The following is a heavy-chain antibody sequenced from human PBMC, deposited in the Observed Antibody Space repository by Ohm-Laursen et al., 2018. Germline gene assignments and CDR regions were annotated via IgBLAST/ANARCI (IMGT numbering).Heavy chain of an antibody. CDR1: GFTFSDYY. Sequence: SLRLSCTASGFTFSDYYMSWIRQAPGKGLEWVSYIGSRGSTIYYADFVKGRFTISRDNAKNSLYLQMNSLRAEDTAVYYCARDTKPFFDLWGRGTLVTVSS. D-gene: IGHD2-21*01. V-gene: IGHV3-11*01. CDR2: IGSRGSTI. CDR3: ARDTKPFFDL. J-gene: IGHJ2*01.